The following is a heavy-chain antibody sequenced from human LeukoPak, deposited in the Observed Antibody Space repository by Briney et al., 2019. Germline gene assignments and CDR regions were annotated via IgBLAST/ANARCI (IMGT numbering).Heavy chain of an antibody. D-gene: IGHD6-13*01. CDR2: IYYSGST. V-gene: IGHV4-39*07. CDR1: GGSISSYY. J-gene: IGHJ1*01. Sequence: SETLSLTCTVSGGSISSYYWGWIRQPPGKGLEWIGSIYYSGSTYYNPSLKSRVTISVDTSKNQFSLKLSSVTAADTAVYYCARERSSWYERYFQHWGQGTLVTVSS. CDR3: ARERSSWYERYFQH.